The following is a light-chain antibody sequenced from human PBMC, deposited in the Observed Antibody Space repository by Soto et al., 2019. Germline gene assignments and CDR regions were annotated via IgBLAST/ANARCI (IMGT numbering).Light chain of an antibody. CDR2: KDY. Sequence: FMLTQPHSVSESPGKTVTISCTRSSGTIANNHVQWYRQRPGSAPTTVIYKDYHRPSGVPDRLSGAIDSSSNSASLTIAVLKTEEEDYYYCQSYDDTSVVFGGGTKLTVL. CDR1: SGTIANNH. CDR3: QSYDDTSVV. V-gene: IGLV6-57*04. J-gene: IGLJ2*01.